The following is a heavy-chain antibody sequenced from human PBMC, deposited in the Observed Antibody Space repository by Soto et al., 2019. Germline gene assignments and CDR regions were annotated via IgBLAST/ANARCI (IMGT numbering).Heavy chain of an antibody. V-gene: IGHV1-69*12. CDR2: IIPIFGTA. Sequence: QVQLVQSGAEVKKPGSSVKVSCKASGGTFSSYAISWVRQAPGQGLEWMGGIIPIFGTADYAQKFQGRVTITADDFTSPAYVELSSLRSEDTAVYYCARHLGENHYDYGMDVWGQGPTVTVSS. J-gene: IGHJ6*02. CDR1: GGTFSSYA. CDR3: ARHLGENHYDYGMDV. D-gene: IGHD3-16*01.